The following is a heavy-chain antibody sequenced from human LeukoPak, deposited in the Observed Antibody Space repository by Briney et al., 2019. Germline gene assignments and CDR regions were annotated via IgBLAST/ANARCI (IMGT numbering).Heavy chain of an antibody. Sequence: GGSLRLSCAASGFTFSSYAMTWVRQAPGKGLEWVSGISYSGGTKYYADSVKGRFTISRDNSKSTLYLQMNSLRAEDTAVYYCGRYYVMDVWGQGTSVTVSS. CDR1: GFTFSSYA. V-gene: IGHV3-23*01. CDR2: ISYSGGTK. CDR3: GRYYVMDV. J-gene: IGHJ6*02.